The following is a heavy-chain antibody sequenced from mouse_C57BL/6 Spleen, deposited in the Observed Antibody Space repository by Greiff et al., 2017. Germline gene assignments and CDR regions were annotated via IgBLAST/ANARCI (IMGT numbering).Heavy chain of an antibody. Sequence: EVKLVESEGGLVQPGSSMKLSCTASGFTFSDYYMAWVRQGPEKGLEWVANINYDGSSTYYLDSLKSRFIISIDNAKNILYLQMGSLKAEDTATYYSARLQYYYAMDYWGQGTSVTVSS. CDR1: GFTFSDYY. V-gene: IGHV5-16*01. J-gene: IGHJ4*01. CDR2: INYDGSST. CDR3: ARLQYYYAMDY.